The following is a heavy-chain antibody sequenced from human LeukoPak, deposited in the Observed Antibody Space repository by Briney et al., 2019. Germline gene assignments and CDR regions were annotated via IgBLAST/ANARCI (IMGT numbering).Heavy chain of an antibody. CDR3: AKFRQPYYYDSSGYRSHDY. CDR1: GFTFSSYA. J-gene: IGHJ4*02. Sequence: PGGSLRLSCAASGFTFSSYAMSWVRQAPGKGLEWVSAISGSGGSTYYADSVKGRFTISRDNSKNTLYLQMNSLRAEDTAVYYCAKFRQPYYYDSSGYRSHDYWGQGTLVTVSS. D-gene: IGHD3-22*01. CDR2: ISGSGGST. V-gene: IGHV3-23*01.